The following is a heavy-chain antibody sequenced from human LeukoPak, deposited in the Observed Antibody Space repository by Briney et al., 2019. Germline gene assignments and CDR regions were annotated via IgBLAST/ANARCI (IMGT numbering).Heavy chain of an antibody. CDR2: ISSSGSTI. Sequence: GGSLRLSCAASGFTFSDYYMSWIRRAPGKGLEWVSYISSSGSTIYYADSVKGRFTISRDNAKNSLYLQMNSLRAEDTAVYYCASQEWSDGSYFDYWGQGTLVTVSS. V-gene: IGHV3-11*01. D-gene: IGHD3-3*01. CDR3: ASQEWSDGSYFDY. CDR1: GFTFSDYY. J-gene: IGHJ4*02.